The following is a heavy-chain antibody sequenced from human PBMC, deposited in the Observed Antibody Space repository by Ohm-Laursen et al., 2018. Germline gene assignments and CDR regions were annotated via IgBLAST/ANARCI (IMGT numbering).Heavy chain of an antibody. D-gene: IGHD6-19*01. Sequence: TQTLTLTFTVSGFSLNNTRVGVSWIRQPPGKALEWLAHIFSPDEKSYRTSLRSRLTVSKDTSKSQVVLTMTNMDPVDTATYYCARIRWQWLPYFDYWGQGTLDTVSS. J-gene: IGHJ4*02. V-gene: IGHV2-26*01. CDR1: GFSLNNTRVG. CDR2: IFSPDEK. CDR3: ARIRWQWLPYFDY.